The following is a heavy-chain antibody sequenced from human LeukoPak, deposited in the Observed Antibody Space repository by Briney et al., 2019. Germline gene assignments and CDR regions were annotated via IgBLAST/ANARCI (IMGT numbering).Heavy chain of an antibody. CDR1: GFSVTTND. V-gene: IGHV3-66*04. Sequence: GGSLRLSCTASGFSVTTNDMNWVRQAPGKGPEWVALIYISGITKYADSVQGRFTISRDNSKSTLYLQMNSLRAEDTVVYYCAKRSPPYWGQGTLVTVSS. CDR3: AKRSPPY. CDR2: IYISGIT. D-gene: IGHD3-10*01. J-gene: IGHJ4*02.